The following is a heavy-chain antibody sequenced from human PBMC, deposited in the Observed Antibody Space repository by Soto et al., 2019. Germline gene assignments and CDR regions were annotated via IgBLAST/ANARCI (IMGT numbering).Heavy chain of an antibody. CDR3: ARLVASGGTLY. V-gene: IGHV4-61*01. D-gene: IGHD2-15*01. J-gene: IGHJ4*02. CDR1: GGAVSSGSSF. Sequence: QVQLQEWGPGVVKPSETLSLTCSVSGGAVSSGSSFWNWIRQPPGRGLEWIGFINFNGRTNYNPSFKSRFTMSVDMSRNQVSLSLRSVTGADTAVYFCARLVASGGTLYWGQGSLVTVSS. CDR2: INFNGRT.